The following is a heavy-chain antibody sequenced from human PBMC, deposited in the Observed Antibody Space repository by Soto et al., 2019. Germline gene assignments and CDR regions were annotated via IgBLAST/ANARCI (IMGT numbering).Heavy chain of an antibody. CDR3: ARARFTEGGKYKLLYDTRTDYYYYYGMDV. Sequence: SVKVSCKASGGTFSSYAISWVRQAPGQGLEWMGGIIPIFGTANYAQKFQGRVTITADKSTSTAYMELSSLRSEDTAVYYCARARFTEGGKYKLLYDTRTDYYYYYGMDVWGQGTKVTVSS. CDR1: GGTFSSYA. J-gene: IGHJ6*01. CDR2: IIPIFGTA. V-gene: IGHV1-69*06. D-gene: IGHD2-2*02.